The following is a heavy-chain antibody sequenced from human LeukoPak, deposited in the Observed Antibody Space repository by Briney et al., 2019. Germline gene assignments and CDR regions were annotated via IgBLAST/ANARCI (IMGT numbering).Heavy chain of an antibody. CDR2: INSDGSSI. CDR1: GFTFSSYW. Sequence: PGGSLRLSCAASGFTFSSYWMHWVRQAPGKGLVWVSRINSDGSSISYADSVKGRFTISRDNAKNTLFLQMNSLRAEDTAVYYCAKDSSSLFGELWYWGQGTLVTVSS. D-gene: IGHD3-10*02. J-gene: IGHJ4*02. CDR3: AKDSSSLFGELWY. V-gene: IGHV3-74*01.